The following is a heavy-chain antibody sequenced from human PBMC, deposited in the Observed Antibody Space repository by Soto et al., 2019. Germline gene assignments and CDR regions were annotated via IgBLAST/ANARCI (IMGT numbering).Heavy chain of an antibody. D-gene: IGHD1-26*01. V-gene: IGHV3-15*01. Sequence: EVQLVESGGGLVKPGESLRLSCAASGFTFSNAWMSWLRQAPGKGLEWVGRIKTKAGAETTDYAAPVKGRFTISRDDSKNTLYLQMNSLKTEDTALYYCTTDGATILFDPWGQGALVTVSS. CDR1: GFTFSNAW. CDR3: TTDGATILFDP. CDR2: IKTKAGAETT. J-gene: IGHJ5*02.